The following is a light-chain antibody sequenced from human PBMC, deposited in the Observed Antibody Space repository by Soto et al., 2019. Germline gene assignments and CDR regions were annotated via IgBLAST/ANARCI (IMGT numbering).Light chain of an antibody. CDR2: AAS. Sequence: DIQMTQSPSSLSASVGDRVTITCRASQGISNYLAWYQQKPGKVPKLLIYAASTLQSGVPSRFSGSGSGTDFTFTISSLQPEGVENYYCQKYNSALLTFGGGTKVEIK. J-gene: IGKJ4*02. V-gene: IGKV1-27*01. CDR3: QKYNSALLT. CDR1: QGISNY.